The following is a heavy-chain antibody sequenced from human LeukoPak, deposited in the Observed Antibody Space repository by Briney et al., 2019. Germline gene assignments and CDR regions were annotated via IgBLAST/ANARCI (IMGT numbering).Heavy chain of an antibody. CDR2: IYHTGST. V-gene: IGHV4-38-2*02. D-gene: IGHD1-26*01. CDR1: GYSISSGYY. CDR3: AGGSHIVGATVFDY. J-gene: IGHJ4*02. Sequence: SETLSLTCTVSGYSISSGYYWGWIRQPPGKGLEWIGSIYHTGSTYYNPSLKSRVTISVDTSKNQFSLKLSSVTAADTAVYYCAGGSHIVGATVFDYWGQGTLVTVSS.